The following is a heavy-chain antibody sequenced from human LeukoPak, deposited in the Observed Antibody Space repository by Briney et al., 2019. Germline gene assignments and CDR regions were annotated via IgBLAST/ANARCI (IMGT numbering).Heavy chain of an antibody. V-gene: IGHV1-18*01. J-gene: IGHJ4*02. Sequence: ASVKVSCKASGYTFTSYGISWVRQAPGQGLEWMGWISAYKGNTNYAQKLQGRATMTTDTSTSTAYMELRSLRSDDTAVYYCARARVDIVATDFDYWGQGTLVTVSS. D-gene: IGHD5-12*01. CDR1: GYTFTSYG. CDR3: ARARVDIVATDFDY. CDR2: ISAYKGNT.